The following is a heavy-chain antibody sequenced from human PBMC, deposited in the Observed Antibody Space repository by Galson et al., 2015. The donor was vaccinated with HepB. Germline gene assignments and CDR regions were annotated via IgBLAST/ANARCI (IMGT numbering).Heavy chain of an antibody. D-gene: IGHD2-2*01. CDR3: ARDSQISSYDY. J-gene: IGHJ4*02. Sequence: SVKVSCKASGGTFSRYGISWVRQAPGQGLEWMGWISPYNDDTNYAQNFQGRVTMTTDTSTGTAHMELRSLRSDDTAIYYCARDSQISSYDYWGQGTLVTVSS. V-gene: IGHV1-18*01. CDR1: GGTFSRYG. CDR2: ISPYNDDT.